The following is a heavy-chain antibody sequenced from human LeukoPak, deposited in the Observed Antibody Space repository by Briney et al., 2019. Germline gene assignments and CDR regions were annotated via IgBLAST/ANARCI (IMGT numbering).Heavy chain of an antibody. Sequence: SETLSLTCTVSGGSISSYYWSWIRQPPGKGLEWIGYIYYSGSTNYNPSLKSRVTISVDTSKNQFSLKLSSVTAADTAVYYYARDVKGQSYFDYWGQGTLVTVSS. V-gene: IGHV4-59*01. CDR1: GGSISSYY. D-gene: IGHD2/OR15-2a*01. J-gene: IGHJ4*02. CDR3: ARDVKGQSYFDY. CDR2: IYYSGST.